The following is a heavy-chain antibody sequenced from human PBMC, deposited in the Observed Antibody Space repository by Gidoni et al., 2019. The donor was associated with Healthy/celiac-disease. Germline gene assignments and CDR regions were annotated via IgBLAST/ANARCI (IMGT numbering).Heavy chain of an antibody. CDR1: GYTFTGYS. V-gene: IGHV1-2*02. Sequence: QVQLVQSGAEVKKPGASVKVSCKASGYTFTGYSMHWVRQAPGQGLEWMGWINPNSGGTNDAQKFQGRVTMTRDTSISTAYMELSRLRSDDTAVYYCAREATYVDIVAKIQEFDYWGQGTLVTVSS. J-gene: IGHJ4*02. D-gene: IGHD5-12*01. CDR3: AREATYVDIVAKIQEFDY. CDR2: INPNSGGT.